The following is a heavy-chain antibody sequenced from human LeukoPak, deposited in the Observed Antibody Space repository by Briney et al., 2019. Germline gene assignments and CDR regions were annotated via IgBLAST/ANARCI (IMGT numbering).Heavy chain of an antibody. CDR3: ARDRTGITIFGVATHYMDV. Sequence: GGSLRLSCAASGFTFSSYWMSWVRQAPGKGLEWVANIKQDGSEKYYVDSVKGRFTISRDNAKNSLYLQMNSLRAEDTAVYYCARDRTGITIFGVATHYMDVWGKGTTVTVS. CDR1: GFTFSSYW. J-gene: IGHJ6*03. D-gene: IGHD3-3*01. CDR2: IKQDGSEK. V-gene: IGHV3-7*01.